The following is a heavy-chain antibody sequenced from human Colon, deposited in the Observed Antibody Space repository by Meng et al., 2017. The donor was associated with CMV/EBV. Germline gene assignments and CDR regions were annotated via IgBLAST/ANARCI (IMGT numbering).Heavy chain of an antibody. Sequence: SETLSLTCTVSGDSMTSGNFYWTWIRQPPGKGLEWIGTFSYSGSTYFNPSLRSRVTISVDTSKNQFSLKLDSVTAADTAVYYCARSVGGVRGVKGLTFWLDPWGQGTLVTVSS. CDR2: FSYSGST. CDR3: ARSVGGVRGVKGLTFWLDP. V-gene: IGHV4-39*07. J-gene: IGHJ5*02. D-gene: IGHD3-10*01. CDR1: GDSMTSGNFY.